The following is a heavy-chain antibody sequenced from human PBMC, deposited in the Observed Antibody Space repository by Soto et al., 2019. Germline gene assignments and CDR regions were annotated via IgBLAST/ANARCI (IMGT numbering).Heavy chain of an antibody. CDR3: ARGGTMVRGVINGMDV. Sequence: SETLSRTCAVSGGSISSGGYSWIWVRQPPGKGLEWIGYIYHSGSTYYNPSLKSRVTISVDRSKNQFSLKLSSVTAADTAVYYCARGGTMVRGVINGMDVWGQGTTVTVSS. CDR2: IYHSGST. V-gene: IGHV4-30-2*01. J-gene: IGHJ6*02. D-gene: IGHD3-10*01. CDR1: GGSISSGGYS.